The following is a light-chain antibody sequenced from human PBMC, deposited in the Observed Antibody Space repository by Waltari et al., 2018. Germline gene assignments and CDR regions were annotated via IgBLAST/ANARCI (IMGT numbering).Light chain of an antibody. V-gene: IGKV1-39*01. CDR3: QQPYSVPPT. Sequence: DIQMSQSPSSLSASVGDRVTITCRASQSISIYLNWYQQKPGKAPNLLIYGASNLRSGVPSRFSGSGSGTDFTLTISSLQPEDFATYYCQQPYSVPPTFGQGTRLESK. CDR1: QSISIY. J-gene: IGKJ5*01. CDR2: GAS.